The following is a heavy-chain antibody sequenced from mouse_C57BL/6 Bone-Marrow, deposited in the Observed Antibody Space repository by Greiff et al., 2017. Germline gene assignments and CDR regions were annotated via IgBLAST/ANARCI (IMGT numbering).Heavy chain of an antibody. CDR2: IHPKSGST. D-gene: IGHD2-5*01. V-gene: IGHV1-64*01. J-gene: IGHJ3*01. Sequence: VQLQQPGAELVKPGASVKLSCKASGYNFTSYWMHWVKQRPGQGLEWIGMIHPKSGSTNYNEKFQSKATMTADKSSSTAYIQLVNLTSEDSAVYYCARNRDYSNTWFAYWGQGTLVTVSA. CDR1: GYNFTSYW. CDR3: ARNRDYSNTWFAY.